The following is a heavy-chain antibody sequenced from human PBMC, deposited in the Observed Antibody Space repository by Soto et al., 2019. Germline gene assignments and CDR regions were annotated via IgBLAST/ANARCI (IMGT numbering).Heavy chain of an antibody. Sequence: GESLKISCKGYGYTFTDYWRGWVRQMPGKGLELIGLIYPGDSDTRYSPSFQGRVTISADMSISPASLQWSSLRASDTAMYYCASQKAVRRRPLINNWFNPWGQRSQVIVCS. CDR1: GYTFTDYW. J-gene: IGHJ5*02. D-gene: IGHD2-15*01. CDR3: ASQKAVRRRPLINNWFNP. CDR2: IYPGDSDT. V-gene: IGHV5-51*02.